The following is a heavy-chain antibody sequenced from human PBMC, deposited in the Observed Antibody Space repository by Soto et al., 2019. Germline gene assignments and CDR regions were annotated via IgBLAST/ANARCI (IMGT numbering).Heavy chain of an antibody. J-gene: IGHJ4*02. CDR3: AGKPNALSFFDY. Sequence: PSETLSLTCTVSGGSISSYYWSWIRQPPGKGLEWMGDIYYSGTTSYNPSLKSRVTMSVDTSMNQFSLKLTSVTAADTAVYFCAGKPNALSFFDYWVQGTLVTVSS. CDR1: GGSISSYY. D-gene: IGHD2-8*01. CDR2: IYYSGTT. V-gene: IGHV4-59*12.